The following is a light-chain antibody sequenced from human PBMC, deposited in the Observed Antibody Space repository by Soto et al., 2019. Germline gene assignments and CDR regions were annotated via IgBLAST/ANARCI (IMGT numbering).Light chain of an antibody. CDR2: DVI. CDR1: SSDIGAYDY. Sequence: QSALTQPASLSGSPGQSITISCTGTSSDIGAYDYVSWYQQHPGKAPKLMIYDVIKRPSGVPDRFSGSKSGNTASLTVSGLQTEDEADYYCTSFGGINNFVVFGGGTKLTVL. J-gene: IGLJ2*01. V-gene: IGLV2-8*01. CDR3: TSFGGINNFVV.